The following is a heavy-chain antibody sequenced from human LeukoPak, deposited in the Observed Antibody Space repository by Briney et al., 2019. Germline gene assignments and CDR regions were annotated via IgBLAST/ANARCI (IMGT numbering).Heavy chain of an antibody. Sequence: SETLSLTCAVYGGSFSGYYWSWIRQPPGKGLEWIGEINHSGSTNYNPSLRSRVTISIDTSKNQFSLKLSSVTAADTAVYYCARGRRVIGFDYWGQGTLVTVSS. CDR2: INHSGST. CDR1: GGSFSGYY. D-gene: IGHD2-21*01. CDR3: ARGRRVIGFDY. V-gene: IGHV4-34*01. J-gene: IGHJ4*02.